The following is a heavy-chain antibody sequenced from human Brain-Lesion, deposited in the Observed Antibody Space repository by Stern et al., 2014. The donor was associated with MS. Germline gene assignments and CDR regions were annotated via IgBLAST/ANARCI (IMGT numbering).Heavy chain of an antibody. CDR2: IYYRGST. CDR3: AKLWLGELPESPFDY. J-gene: IGHJ4*02. V-gene: IGHV4-39*01. CDR1: GGSISSSSYY. D-gene: IGHD3-10*01. Sequence: QVQLVESGPGLVKPSETLSLTCTVSGGSISSSSYYWGWIRQPPGKGLEWIGSIYYRGSTYYNPSLKSRVTISTDTSKNQFSLRLSSGTAADTAVYFCAKLWLGELPESPFDYWGQGTLVTVSS.